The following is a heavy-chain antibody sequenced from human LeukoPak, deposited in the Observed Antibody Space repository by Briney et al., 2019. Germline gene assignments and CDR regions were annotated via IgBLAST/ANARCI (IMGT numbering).Heavy chain of an antibody. J-gene: IGHJ6*03. CDR3: ARGFSYCSGGSCYYYYYYMDV. D-gene: IGHD2-15*01. CDR2: MNPNSGNT. V-gene: IGHV1-8*01. CDR1: GYTFTSYD. Sequence: ASVKVSCKASGYTFTSYDINWVRQATGQGLERMGWMNPNSGNTGYAQKFQGRVTMTRNTSISTAYMELSSLRSEDTAVYYCARGFSYCSGGSCYYYYYYMDVWGKGTTVTVSS.